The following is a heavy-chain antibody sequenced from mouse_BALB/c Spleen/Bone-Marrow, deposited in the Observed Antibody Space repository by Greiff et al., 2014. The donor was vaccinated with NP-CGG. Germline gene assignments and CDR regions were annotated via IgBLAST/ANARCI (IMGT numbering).Heavy chain of an antibody. CDR3: ARGGGYYYAMDY. J-gene: IGHJ4*01. Sequence: EVKLVESGGGLVKPGGSLKLSCAASGFTFSSCAMSWVRQTPEKRLEWVASISSGGSTYYPDSVKGRFTISRDNARNILYLQMSSLRSEDTAMYYCARGGGYYYAMDYWGQGTSVTVSS. CDR2: ISSGGST. CDR1: GFTFSSCA. V-gene: IGHV5-6-5*01.